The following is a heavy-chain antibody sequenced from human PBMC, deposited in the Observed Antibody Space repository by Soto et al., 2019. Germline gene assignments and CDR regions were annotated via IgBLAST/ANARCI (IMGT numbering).Heavy chain of an antibody. Sequence: QVQLVQSGAVVKKPGASVKVSCKVSGYTLTELSMHWVRQAPGKGLEWMGGFDPEDGETIYAQKFQGRVTMTEDTSTDTAYRELSSLRSEDTAVYYCATKGRWYVGYYYYGMDVWGQGTTVTVSS. J-gene: IGHJ6*02. CDR1: GYTLTELS. CDR3: ATKGRWYVGYYYYGMDV. CDR2: FDPEDGET. D-gene: IGHD6-13*01. V-gene: IGHV1-24*01.